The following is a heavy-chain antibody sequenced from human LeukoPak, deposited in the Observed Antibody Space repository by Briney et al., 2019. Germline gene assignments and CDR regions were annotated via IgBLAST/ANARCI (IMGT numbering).Heavy chain of an antibody. CDR3: ARDVYCINGVCYSAFDI. Sequence: PLETLSLTCTVSGGSISTSYYYWGWIRQPPGKGLEWIGNIHNSESTNYNPSLKSRVTISIDTSKNQFSLRLSSVTAADTAVYYCARDVYCINGVCYSAFDIWGQGTMVSVSS. D-gene: IGHD2-8*01. CDR2: IHNSEST. CDR1: GGSISTSYYY. V-gene: IGHV4-39*07. J-gene: IGHJ3*02.